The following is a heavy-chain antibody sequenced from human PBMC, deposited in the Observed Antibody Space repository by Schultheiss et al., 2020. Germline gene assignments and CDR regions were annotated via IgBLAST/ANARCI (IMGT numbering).Heavy chain of an antibody. J-gene: IGHJ6*02. CDR2: IYYSGTT. CDR1: GDSISGYY. Sequence: SETLSLTCTVSGDSISGYYWFWIRQPPGKGLEWIGYIYYSGTTNYNPSLKSRVRISVDTSKNQFSLKLSSVTAADTAVYYCARVKGGSGSYYKYYYYGMDVWGQGTTVTVSS. V-gene: IGHV4-59*12. CDR3: ARVKGGSGSYYKYYYYGMDV. D-gene: IGHD3-10*01.